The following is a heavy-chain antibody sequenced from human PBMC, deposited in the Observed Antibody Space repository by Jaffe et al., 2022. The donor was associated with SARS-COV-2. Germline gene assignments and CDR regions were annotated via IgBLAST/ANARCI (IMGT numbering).Heavy chain of an antibody. Sequence: EVLLVQSGAEVKKPGESLKISCKVSGYRFTSYWIGWVRQKPGKGLEWMGTIWPYDSDTRYRPPFEGQVTISVDKSISTAYLQWSSLKASDTAMYYCGRLLSDSTGYSPQIDSWGQGTLVTVPS. CDR3: GRLLSDSTGYSPQIDS. V-gene: IGHV5-51*01. D-gene: IGHD3-22*01. CDR2: IWPYDSDT. J-gene: IGHJ4*02. CDR1: GYRFTSYW.